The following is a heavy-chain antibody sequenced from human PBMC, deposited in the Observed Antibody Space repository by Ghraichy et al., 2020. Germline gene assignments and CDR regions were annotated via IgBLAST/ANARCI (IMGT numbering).Heavy chain of an antibody. Sequence: SETLSLTCTVSGGSISSSSYYWGWIRQPPGKGLEWIGSIYYSGSTYYNPSLKSRVTISVDTSKNQFSLKLSSVTAADTAVYYCARRFSSSWYNWFDPWGQGTLVTVSS. CDR1: GGSISSSSYY. J-gene: IGHJ5*02. V-gene: IGHV4-39*01. D-gene: IGHD6-13*01. CDR2: IYYSGST. CDR3: ARRFSSSWYNWFDP.